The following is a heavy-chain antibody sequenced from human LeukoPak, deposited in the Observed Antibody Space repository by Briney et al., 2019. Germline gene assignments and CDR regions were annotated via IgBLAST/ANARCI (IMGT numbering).Heavy chain of an antibody. Sequence: SETLSLTCAVYGGSFSGYYWSWIRQPPGKGLEWIGEINHSGSTNYNPSLKSRVTISVDTSKNQFSLKLSSVTAADTAVYYCAGGATYYDFWSVYYFDYWGQGTLVTVSS. CDR1: GGSFSGYY. D-gene: IGHD3-3*01. CDR3: AGGATYYDFWSVYYFDY. CDR2: INHSGST. V-gene: IGHV4-34*01. J-gene: IGHJ4*02.